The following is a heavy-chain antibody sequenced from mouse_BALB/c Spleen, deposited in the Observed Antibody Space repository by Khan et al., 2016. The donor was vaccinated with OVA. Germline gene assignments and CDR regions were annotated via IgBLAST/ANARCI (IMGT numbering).Heavy chain of an antibody. CDR2: IDPSTGYT. CDR3: TRRGLYCYFTY. Sequence: QVQLQQSGAELAKPGASVEMSCKASGYTFTTYWMHWVKQRPGQGLEWIGYIDPSTGYTEYNQKFKDKATLTADKSSSTAYMQLSSLPSEDSAVYYWTRRGLYCYFTYRGQGTLVTVSA. CDR1: GYTFTTYW. D-gene: IGHD2-12*01. J-gene: IGHJ3*01. V-gene: IGHV1-7*01.